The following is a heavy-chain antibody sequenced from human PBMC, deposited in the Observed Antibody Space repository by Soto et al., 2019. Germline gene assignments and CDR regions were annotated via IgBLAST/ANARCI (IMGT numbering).Heavy chain of an antibody. CDR2: IIPIFGTA. Sequence: QVQLVQSGAEVKKPGSSVKVSCKASGGTFSSYAISWVRQAPGQGLEWMGGIIPIFGTANYAQKFQGRVTSAADESTSTAYRELSSLRSEDTAVYYCARVGGAELDLRIHYCYGMDVWGQGTTVTVSS. CDR3: ARVGGAELDLRIHYCYGMDV. D-gene: IGHD1-7*01. V-gene: IGHV1-69*12. CDR1: GGTFSSYA. J-gene: IGHJ6*02.